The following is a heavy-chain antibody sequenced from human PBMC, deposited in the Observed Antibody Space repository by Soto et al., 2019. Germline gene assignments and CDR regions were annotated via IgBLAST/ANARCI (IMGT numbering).Heavy chain of an antibody. J-gene: IGHJ4*02. CDR3: ARDSPFSSWYSSSGDY. Sequence: ETLSLTCFVSGGSISSNNYYWGWIRQPPGKGLEWVSSISSSSSYIYYADSVKGRFTISRDNAKNSLYLQMNSLRAEDTAVYYCARDSPFSSWYSSSGDYWGQGTLVTVSS. CDR2: ISSSSSYI. D-gene: IGHD6-13*01. V-gene: IGHV3-21*01. CDR1: GGSISSNN.